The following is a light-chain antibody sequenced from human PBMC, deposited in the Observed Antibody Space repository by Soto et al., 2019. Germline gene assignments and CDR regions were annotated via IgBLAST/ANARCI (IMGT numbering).Light chain of an antibody. CDR3: QQRSNWTLT. V-gene: IGKV3-11*01. CDR2: DAS. CDR1: QSVSSY. Sequence: EIVLTQSPATLSLSPGERATLSCRASQSVSSYLAWYQKKTGQDPRMLIYDASNRATGIPARFSGSVSGTDFNLTISRLETEDFAVYDCQQRSNWTLTGGGGTKVEIK. J-gene: IGKJ4*01.